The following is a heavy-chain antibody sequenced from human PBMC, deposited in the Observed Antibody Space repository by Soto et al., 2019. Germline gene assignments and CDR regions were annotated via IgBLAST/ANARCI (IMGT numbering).Heavy chain of an antibody. CDR1: GFTFSNAW. D-gene: IGHD4-17*01. CDR3: TTHTSKTTVDC. CDR2: IKSKTDGGAT. V-gene: IGHV3-15*01. J-gene: IGHJ4*02. Sequence: EVQLVESGGGLVKPGESLRLSCAVSGFTFSNAWMSWVRQAPGKGLEWVGRIKSKTDGGATDYAVPVKGRFTISRDDSKNPLSLQMNSMKTEDTAVYYCTTHTSKTTVDCWGQGTLVTVSS.